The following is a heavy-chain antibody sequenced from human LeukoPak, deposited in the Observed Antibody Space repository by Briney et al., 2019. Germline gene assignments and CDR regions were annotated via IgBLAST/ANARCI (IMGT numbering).Heavy chain of an antibody. CDR2: INHSGST. CDR1: GGSFSGCY. V-gene: IGHV4-34*01. D-gene: IGHD2-15*01. J-gene: IGHJ6*02. CDR3: ASEKRYCSGGSCYYYYGMDV. Sequence: SETLSLTCGVYGGSFSGCYWSWIRQPPGKGLEWIGEINHSGSTNYNPSLKSRLTMSVDTSKIQFSLKLSSVTAADTAVYYCASEKRYCSGGSCYYYYGMDVWGQGTTVTVSS.